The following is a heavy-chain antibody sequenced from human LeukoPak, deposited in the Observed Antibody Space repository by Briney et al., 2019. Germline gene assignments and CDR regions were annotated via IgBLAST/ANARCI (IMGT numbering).Heavy chain of an antibody. CDR1: GFTFSSYA. V-gene: IGHV3-23*01. CDR3: AKDGDSGSPEVCDY. J-gene: IGHJ4*02. D-gene: IGHD1-26*01. CDR2: ISGSGGST. Sequence: PGGSLRLSCAASGFTFSSYAMSWVRQAPGKGLEWVSAISGSGGSTYYADSVKGRFTISRDNSKNTLYLQMNGLRADDTAVYYCAKDGDSGSPEVCDYWGQGTLVTVSS.